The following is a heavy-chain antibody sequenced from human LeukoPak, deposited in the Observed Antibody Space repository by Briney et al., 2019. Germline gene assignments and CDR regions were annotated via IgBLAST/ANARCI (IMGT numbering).Heavy chain of an antibody. J-gene: IGHJ4*02. D-gene: IGHD3-16*01. V-gene: IGHV3-23*01. CDR2: INGNGDNT. CDR1: GFTSRSYA. Sequence: GGSLRLSCAASGFTSRSYAMSWVRQAPGKGLEWVSTINGNGDNTYYADSVKGRVTISRGNYKNTLYLQMNSLRVEDTAVYYCARRGDYFPFDYWGQGILVTVSS. CDR3: ARRGDYFPFDY.